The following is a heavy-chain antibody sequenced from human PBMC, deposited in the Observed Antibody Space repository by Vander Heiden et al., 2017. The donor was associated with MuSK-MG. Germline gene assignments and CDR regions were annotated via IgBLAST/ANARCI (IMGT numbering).Heavy chain of an antibody. CDR2: ISDSGSST. J-gene: IGHJ4*02. CDR1: GFPLTNHP. D-gene: IGHD3-10*01. CDR3: AKPYYYGSGSYFTDY. Sequence: EVQLLESGGGLVQPGGSLRHSCAAPGFPLTNHPMSWVRHAQGKGREWVSAISDSGSSTYYADSVKGRFTISRDNSKNTLFLQMNSLRVEDTAVYYCAKPYYYGSGSYFTDYWGQGTLVTVSS. V-gene: IGHV3-23*01.